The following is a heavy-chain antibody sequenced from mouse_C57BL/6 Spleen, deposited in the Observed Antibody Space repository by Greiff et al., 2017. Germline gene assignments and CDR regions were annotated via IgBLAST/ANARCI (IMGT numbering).Heavy chain of an antibody. CDR3: ARNPLRYGSSYGYFDV. D-gene: IGHD1-1*01. V-gene: IGHV1-78*01. CDR1: GYTFTDHT. CDR2: IYPRDGST. Sequence: VQLQQSDAELVKPGASVKISCKVSGYTFTDHTIHWMKQRPEQGLEWIGYIYPRDGSTKYNEKFKGKATLTADKSSSTAYMQLNSLTSEDSAVCFCARNPLRYGSSYGYFDVWGTGTTVTVSS. J-gene: IGHJ1*03.